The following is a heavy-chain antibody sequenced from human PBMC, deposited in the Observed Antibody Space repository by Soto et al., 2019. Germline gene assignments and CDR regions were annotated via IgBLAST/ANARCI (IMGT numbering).Heavy chain of an antibody. CDR2: IIPIFGTA. Sequence: SVKVSCTASGGTFSIYAISWVRQAPGQGLEWMGGIIPIFGTANYAQKFQGRVTITADESTSTAYMELSSLRSEDTAVYYCAREDIVVVVAATPDYYYYYGMDVWGQGTTVTVSS. V-gene: IGHV1-69*13. J-gene: IGHJ6*02. CDR3: AREDIVVVVAATPDYYYYYGMDV. D-gene: IGHD2-15*01. CDR1: GGTFSIYA.